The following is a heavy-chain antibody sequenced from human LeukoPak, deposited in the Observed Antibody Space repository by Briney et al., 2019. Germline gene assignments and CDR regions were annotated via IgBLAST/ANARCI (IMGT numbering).Heavy chain of an antibody. V-gene: IGHV4-38-2*01. D-gene: IGHD6-13*01. CDR3: ARLSQQLGDFDY. J-gene: IGHJ4*01. CDR1: GYSISSGYY. CDR2: IYHSGST. Sequence: SETLSLTCAVSGYSISSGYYWGWIRQPPGKGLEWIGSIYHSGSTYYNPSLKSRVTISVDTSKNQFSLKLSSVTAADTAVYYCARLSQQLGDFDYWGQEPWSPSPQ.